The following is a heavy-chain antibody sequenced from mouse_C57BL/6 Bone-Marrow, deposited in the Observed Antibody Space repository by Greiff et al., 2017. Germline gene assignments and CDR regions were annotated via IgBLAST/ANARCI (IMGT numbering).Heavy chain of an antibody. J-gene: IGHJ3*01. CDR1: GYTFTSYW. V-gene: IGHV1-64*01. Sequence: QVQLQQPGAELVKPGASVKLSCKASGYTFTSYWMHWVKQRPGQGLELIGMIHPNSGSTNYNEKFKSRATLTVDKSSSTAYMQLSSLTSEDSAVYYCARDDYDGAWFAYWGQGTLVTVSA. D-gene: IGHD2-4*01. CDR3: ARDDYDGAWFAY. CDR2: IHPNSGST.